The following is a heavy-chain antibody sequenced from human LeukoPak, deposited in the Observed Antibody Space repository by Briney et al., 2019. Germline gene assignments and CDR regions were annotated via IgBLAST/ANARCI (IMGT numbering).Heavy chain of an antibody. V-gene: IGHV5-51*01. CDR3: ARPRWELHIAAFDI. CDR2: IYPGDSDT. CDR1: GYSFTSYW. Sequence: GESLQISCKGSGYSFTSYWIGWVRQLPGKGLEWMGIIYPGDSDTRYSPSFQGQVTISADKSISTAYLQWSSLKASDTAMYYCARPRWELHIAAFDIWGQGTMVTVSS. D-gene: IGHD1-26*01. J-gene: IGHJ3*02.